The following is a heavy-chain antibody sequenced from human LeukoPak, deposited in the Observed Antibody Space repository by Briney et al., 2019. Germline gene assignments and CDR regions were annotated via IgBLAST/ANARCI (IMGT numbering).Heavy chain of an antibody. CDR2: INAGNGNT. D-gene: IGHD6-13*01. Sequence: ASVKVSCKASGYTFTSYGISWVRQAPGQRLEWMGWINAGNGNTKYSQKFQGRVTITRDTSASTAYMELSSLRSEDTAVYYCARDRSGGSSWSFDYWGQGTLVTVSS. J-gene: IGHJ4*02. CDR3: ARDRSGGSSWSFDY. V-gene: IGHV1-3*01. CDR1: GYTFTSYG.